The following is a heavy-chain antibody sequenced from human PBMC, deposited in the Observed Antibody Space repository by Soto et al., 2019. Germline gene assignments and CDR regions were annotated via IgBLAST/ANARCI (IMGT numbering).Heavy chain of an antibody. CDR3: AKAVRFGELLDWFDP. CDR2: IYYSGST. J-gene: IGHJ5*02. CDR1: GGSITGRDYY. D-gene: IGHD3-10*01. Sequence: QVQLQESGPGLVKPSQTLSLTCAVSGGSITGRDYYWSWIRQHPGKGLEWIGYIYYSGSTYYNPSLTSRVTLSLDTSKNQFSLKLSSVTAAVTAVYYCAKAVRFGELLDWFDPWGQGTLVTVAS. V-gene: IGHV4-31*11.